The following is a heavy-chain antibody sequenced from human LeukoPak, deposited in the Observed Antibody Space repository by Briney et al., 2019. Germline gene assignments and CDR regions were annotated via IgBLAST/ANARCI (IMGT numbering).Heavy chain of an antibody. CDR1: GFTFDDYT. CDR3: AKDIRQLGSLEDCYYGMDV. Sequence: AGGSLRLSCAASGFTFDDYTMHWVRQAPGKGLEWVSLISWDGGSTYYADSVKGRFTISRDNSKNSLYLQMNSLRTEDTALYYCAKDIRQLGSLEDCYYGMDVWGQGTTVTVSS. D-gene: IGHD6-13*01. V-gene: IGHV3-43*01. J-gene: IGHJ6*02. CDR2: ISWDGGST.